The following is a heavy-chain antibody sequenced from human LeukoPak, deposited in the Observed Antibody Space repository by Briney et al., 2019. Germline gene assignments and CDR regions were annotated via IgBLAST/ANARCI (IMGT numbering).Heavy chain of an antibody. D-gene: IGHD3-10*01. CDR2: MNPNSGNT. CDR1: GYTFTSYY. J-gene: IGHJ4*02. V-gene: IGHV1-8*02. CDR3: ASQSPPYYYGSGSPQPFDY. Sequence: ASVKVSCKASGYTFTSYYMHWVRQAPGQGLEWMGWMNPNSGNTGYAQKFQGRVTMTRNTSISTAYMELSSLRSEDTAVYYCASQSPPYYYGSGSPQPFDYWGQGTLVTVSS.